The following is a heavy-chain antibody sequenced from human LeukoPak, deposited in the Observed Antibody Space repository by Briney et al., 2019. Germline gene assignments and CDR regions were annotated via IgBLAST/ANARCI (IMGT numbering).Heavy chain of an antibody. CDR1: GYSISSGYF. CDR3: ARPPVDGDYGAAFDC. J-gene: IGHJ4*02. V-gene: IGHV4-38-2*01. CDR2: IYHTGTT. D-gene: IGHD4-17*01. Sequence: PSETLSLTCAVSGYSISSGYFWGWIRQPPGKGLEWIGSIYHTGTTYYNPSLRSRVTISIDMSKNQFSLKLNSVTAADTAVYYCARPPVDGDYGAAFDCWGQGTLVSVSS.